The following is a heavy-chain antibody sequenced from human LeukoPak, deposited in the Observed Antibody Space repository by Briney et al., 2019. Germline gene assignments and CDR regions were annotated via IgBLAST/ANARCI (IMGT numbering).Heavy chain of an antibody. CDR3: ATHRALSSSSPFDY. J-gene: IGHJ4*02. CDR2: IYYTGST. D-gene: IGHD6-6*01. Sequence: SETLSLTCAVSGSSISSWYWSWIRQPPGKGLEWIGYIYYTGSTSYNPSLKSRVTILVDTSKNHFSLRLSSVNAADTAVYYCATHRALSSSSPFDYWGQGTLVTVSS. CDR1: GSSISSWY. V-gene: IGHV4-59*08.